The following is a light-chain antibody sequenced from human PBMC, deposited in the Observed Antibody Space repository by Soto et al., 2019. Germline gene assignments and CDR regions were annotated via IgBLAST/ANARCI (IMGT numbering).Light chain of an antibody. Sequence: DIQMTQSPSSVSASFGDRVNITCRASQGISSWLAWYQQKPGKAPKLMISAASSLQSGVPSMFSSSGAGTDFTLTISSLQPEDFASYYWQQANSFPFTFGPGTKVDIK. V-gene: IGKV1-12*01. J-gene: IGKJ3*01. CDR2: AAS. CDR1: QGISSW. CDR3: QQANSFPFT.